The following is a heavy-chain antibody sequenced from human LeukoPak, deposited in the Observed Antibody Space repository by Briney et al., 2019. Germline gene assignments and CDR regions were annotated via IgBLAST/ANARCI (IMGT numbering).Heavy chain of an antibody. J-gene: IGHJ4*02. CDR1: GFTLTSYA. D-gene: IGHD1-1*01. Sequence: GRSLRLSCAASGFTLTSYAMHWVRQAPGKGLEWVAVIWYDGSNEYYSDSVKGRFTISRDNAKNTLYLQMNSLRVEDTAMYYCARGRYTYEYWGQGTLVTVSS. CDR3: ARGRYTYEY. V-gene: IGHV3-33*01. CDR2: IWYDGSNE.